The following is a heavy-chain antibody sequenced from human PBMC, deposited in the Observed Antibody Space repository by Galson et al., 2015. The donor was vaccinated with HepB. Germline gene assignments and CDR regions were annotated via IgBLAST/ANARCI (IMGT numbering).Heavy chain of an antibody. J-gene: IGHJ4*02. CDR3: ARDANWGSDY. Sequence: SLRLSCAASGFTFSKQWMSWVRQAPGKGLEWVANIKEDGSEKYYVDSVKGRFTISRDNAKNSLYLQMNSLRAEDTAVYYCARDANWGSDYWGQGTLVTVSS. CDR1: GFTFSKQW. D-gene: IGHD7-27*01. V-gene: IGHV3-7*01. CDR2: IKEDGSEK.